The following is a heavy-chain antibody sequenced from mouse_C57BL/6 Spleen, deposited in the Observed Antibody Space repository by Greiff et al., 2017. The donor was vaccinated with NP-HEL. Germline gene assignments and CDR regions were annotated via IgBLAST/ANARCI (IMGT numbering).Heavy chain of an antibody. CDR2: ISSGSSTI. V-gene: IGHV5-17*01. CDR1: GFTFSDYG. J-gene: IGHJ3*01. Sequence: EVKLVESGGGLVKPGGSLKLSCAASGFTFSDYGMHWVRQAPEKGLEWVAYISSGSSTIYYADTVKGRFTISRDNAKNTLFLQMTSLRSEDTAMYYCARRNDGSWFAYWGQGTLVTVSA. CDR3: ARRNDGSWFAY. D-gene: IGHD2-14*01.